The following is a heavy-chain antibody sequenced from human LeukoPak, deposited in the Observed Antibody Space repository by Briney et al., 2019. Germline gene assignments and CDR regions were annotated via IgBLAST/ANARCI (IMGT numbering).Heavy chain of an antibody. CDR2: ISSSSSYI. CDR3: AKSTRYCSGGSCYASDY. D-gene: IGHD2-15*01. CDR1: GFTFSSYS. Sequence: GGTLRLSCAASGFTFSSYSMNWVRQAPGKGLEWVSSISSSSSYIYYADSVKGRFTISRDNAKNSLYLQMNSLRAEDTAVYYCAKSTRYCSGGSCYASDYWGQGTLVTVSS. J-gene: IGHJ4*02. V-gene: IGHV3-21*01.